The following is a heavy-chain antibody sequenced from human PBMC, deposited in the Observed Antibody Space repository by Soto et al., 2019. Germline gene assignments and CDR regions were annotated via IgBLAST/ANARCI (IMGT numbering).Heavy chain of an antibody. V-gene: IGHV3-23*01. CDR2: ISGSGGST. D-gene: IGHD2-2*01. Sequence: EVQLLESGGGLVQPGGSLRLSCAASGFTFSSYAMRWVRQAPGKGLEWVSAISGSGGSTYYADSVKGRFTISRDNSKNTLYLQMNSLRAEDTAVYYCAKDQGHCSSTSCYPVPFDPWGQGTLVTVSS. CDR3: AKDQGHCSSTSCYPVPFDP. J-gene: IGHJ5*02. CDR1: GFTFSSYA.